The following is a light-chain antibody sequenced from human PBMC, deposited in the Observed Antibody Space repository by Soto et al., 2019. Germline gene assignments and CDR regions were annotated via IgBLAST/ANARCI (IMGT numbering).Light chain of an antibody. Sequence: DIQMTQSPSSLSASVGDRVTITCRASQSISSYLNWYQQKPGKAPKLLIYAASSLQSGVPSRFSGSGSGTDFTLTISSLQPEDFATYYCQQANSFWTFGQGTKVDI. V-gene: IGKV1-39*01. CDR2: AAS. CDR1: QSISSY. J-gene: IGKJ1*01. CDR3: QQANSFWT.